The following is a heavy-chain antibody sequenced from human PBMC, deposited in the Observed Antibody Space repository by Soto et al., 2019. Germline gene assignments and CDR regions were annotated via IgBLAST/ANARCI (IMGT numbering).Heavy chain of an antibody. D-gene: IGHD3-3*01. CDR2: IYYSGST. V-gene: IGHV4-59*01. J-gene: IGHJ3*02. CDR1: GGSISSYY. CDR3: ARARRAWSGYISAFDI. Sequence: SETLSLTCTVSGGSISSYYWSLIRQPPGKGLEWIGYIYYSGSTNYNPSLKSRVTISVDTSKNQFSLKLSSVTAADMAVYYCARARRAWSGYISAFDIWGQGTMVTVSS.